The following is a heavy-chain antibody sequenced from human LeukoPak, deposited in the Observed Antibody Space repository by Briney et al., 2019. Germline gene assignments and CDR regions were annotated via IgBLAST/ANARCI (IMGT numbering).Heavy chain of an antibody. CDR1: GFTVSSNY. CDR2: IYSGGST. CDR3: ARDPGMVYYPLRGAFDI. D-gene: IGHD2-8*01. V-gene: IGHV3-66*01. J-gene: IGHJ3*02. Sequence: HPGGSLRLSCAASGFTVSSNYMSWVRQAPGKGLEWVSVIYSGGSTYYADSVKGRSTISRDNSKNTLYLQMNSLRAEDTAVYYCARDPGMVYYPLRGAFDIWGQGTMVTVSS.